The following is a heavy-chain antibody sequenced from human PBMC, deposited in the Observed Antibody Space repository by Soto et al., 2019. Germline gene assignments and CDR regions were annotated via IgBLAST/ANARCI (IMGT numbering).Heavy chain of an antibody. CDR1: GFTFSSYG. Sequence: GGSLRLSCAASGFTFSSYGMHWVRQAPGKGLEWVAVIWYDGSNKYYADSVKGRFTISRDNSKDTPYLQMNSLRAEDTAVYYCARDTAMAQDYYYYGMDVWGQGTTVTVSS. D-gene: IGHD5-18*01. J-gene: IGHJ6*02. CDR3: ARDTAMAQDYYYYGMDV. V-gene: IGHV3-33*01. CDR2: IWYDGSNK.